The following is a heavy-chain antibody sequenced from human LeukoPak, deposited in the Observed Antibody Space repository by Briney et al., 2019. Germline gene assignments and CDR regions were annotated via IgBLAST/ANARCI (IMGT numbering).Heavy chain of an antibody. D-gene: IGHD3-10*01. CDR3: ARGEAYYGSGSLHMDV. Sequence: ASVKVSYKASGYTFTGYYMHWVRQAPGQGLEWMGWINPNSGGTNYAQKFQGRVTMTRDTSISTAYMELSSLRSEDTAVYYCARGEAYYGSGSLHMDVWGKGTTVTISS. CDR1: GYTFTGYY. V-gene: IGHV1-2*02. J-gene: IGHJ6*03. CDR2: INPNSGGT.